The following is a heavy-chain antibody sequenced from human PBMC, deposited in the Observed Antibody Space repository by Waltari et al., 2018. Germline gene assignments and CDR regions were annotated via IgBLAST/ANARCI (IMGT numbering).Heavy chain of an antibody. Sequence: EVQLLESGGGLVQPGGSLGLYCAASGFTFRSYAMSWVRQAPGKGLEWVSAISGSGGSTYYADSVKGRFTISRDNSKNTLYLQMNSLRAEDTAVYYCAKGPQWLVLGYWGQGTLVTVSS. CDR1: GFTFRSYA. D-gene: IGHD6-19*01. CDR2: ISGSGGST. J-gene: IGHJ4*02. V-gene: IGHV3-23*01. CDR3: AKGPQWLVLGY.